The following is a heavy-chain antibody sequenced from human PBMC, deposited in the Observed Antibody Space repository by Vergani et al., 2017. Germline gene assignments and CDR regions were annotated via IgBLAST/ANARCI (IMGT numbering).Heavy chain of an antibody. CDR3: ARDKTTMVRRYLDY. J-gene: IGHJ4*02. CDR1: GFTFSSYS. D-gene: IGHD3-10*01. Sequence: EVQLVESGGGLVKPGGSLRLSCAASGFTFSSYSMNWVRQAPGKGLEWVSSISSSSSYIYYADSVKGRFTISRDNAKNSLYLQMNSLRAEDTAVYYCARDKTTMVRRYLDYWGQGTLVTVSS. V-gene: IGHV3-21*01. CDR2: ISSSSSYI.